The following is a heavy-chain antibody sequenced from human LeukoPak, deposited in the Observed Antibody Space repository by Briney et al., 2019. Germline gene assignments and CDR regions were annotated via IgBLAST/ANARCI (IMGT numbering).Heavy chain of an antibody. Sequence: GGSLRLSCAASGFTFDNYAIHWVRQAPGKGLEWVSLICGDGGSTYYADSMKGRFTISRDNSKNSLYLQMNSLRTEDTALYYCARDSQEFFQHWGQGTLVTVSS. CDR1: GFTFDNYA. CDR3: ARDSQEFFQH. CDR2: ICGDGGST. J-gene: IGHJ1*01. V-gene: IGHV3-43*02.